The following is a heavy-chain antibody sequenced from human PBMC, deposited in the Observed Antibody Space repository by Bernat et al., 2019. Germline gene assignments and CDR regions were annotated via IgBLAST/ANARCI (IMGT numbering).Heavy chain of an antibody. CDR3: AREFGTENQECDY. J-gene: IGHJ4*02. D-gene: IGHD3-16*01. V-gene: IGHV3-11*05. CDR2: ISSSSSYT. CDR1: GFTFSDYY. Sequence: QVQLVESGGGLVKPGGSLRLSCAASGFTFSDYYMSWIRQAPGKGLEWVSYISSSSSYTNYADSVKGRFTISRDNAKNSLYLQMNSLRAEDTAVYYCAREFGTENQECDYWGQGTLVTVSS.